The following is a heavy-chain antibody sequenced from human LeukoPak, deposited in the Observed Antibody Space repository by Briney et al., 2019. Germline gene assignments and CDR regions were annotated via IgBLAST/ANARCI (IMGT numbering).Heavy chain of an antibody. CDR3: ARGGYDFLDY. V-gene: IGHV4-34*01. Sequence: SETLSLTCAVYGGPFSGYYWSWIRQPPGKGLEWIGEINHSGSTNYNPSLKSRVTISVDTSKNQFSLKLSSVTAADTAVYYCARGGYDFLDYWGQGTLVTVSS. CDR2: INHSGST. CDR1: GGPFSGYY. J-gene: IGHJ4*02. D-gene: IGHD3-3*01.